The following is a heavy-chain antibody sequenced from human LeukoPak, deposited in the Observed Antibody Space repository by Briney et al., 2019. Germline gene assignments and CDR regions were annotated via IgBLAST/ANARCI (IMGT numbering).Heavy chain of an antibody. D-gene: IGHD2-21*02. Sequence: PGGSLRLSCAASGSTFSSYGMHWVRQAPGKGLEWVAVISYDGSNKYYADSVKGRFTISRDNSKNTLYLQMNSLRAEDTAVYYCAKSPFWVVSAFDYWGQGTLVTVSS. CDR1: GSTFSSYG. CDR3: AKSPFWVVSAFDY. CDR2: ISYDGSNK. V-gene: IGHV3-30*18. J-gene: IGHJ4*02.